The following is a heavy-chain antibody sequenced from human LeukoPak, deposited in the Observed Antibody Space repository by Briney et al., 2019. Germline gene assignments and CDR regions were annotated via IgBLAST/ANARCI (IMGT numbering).Heavy chain of an antibody. CDR1: GFTFGDYG. J-gene: IGHJ4*02. CDR3: TRPRYCSGGSCYFDY. Sequence: PGGSLRLSCTGSGFTFGDYGMSWVRQAPGKGLEWVGFIRSKAYGGTTEYAASVKGRFTISRDDSKSIAYLQMNSLKTEDTAMYYCTRPRYCSGGSCYFDYWGQGTLVTVSS. V-gene: IGHV3-49*04. D-gene: IGHD2-15*01. CDR2: IRSKAYGGTT.